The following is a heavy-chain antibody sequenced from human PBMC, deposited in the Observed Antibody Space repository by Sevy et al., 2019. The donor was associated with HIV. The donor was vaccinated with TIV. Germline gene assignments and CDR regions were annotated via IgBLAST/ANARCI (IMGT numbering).Heavy chain of an antibody. Sequence: GESLKISCKGSGYSITSYWIGWVRQMPGKGLEWMGIIYTGDSDTRYSPSFQGQVTISADKSISTAYLQWSSLKASDTAMYYCARHHQSYYYDSSGYYPPDYWGQGTLVTVSS. D-gene: IGHD3-22*01. J-gene: IGHJ4*02. CDR3: ARHHQSYYYDSSGYYPPDY. CDR1: GYSITSYW. CDR2: IYTGDSDT. V-gene: IGHV5-51*01.